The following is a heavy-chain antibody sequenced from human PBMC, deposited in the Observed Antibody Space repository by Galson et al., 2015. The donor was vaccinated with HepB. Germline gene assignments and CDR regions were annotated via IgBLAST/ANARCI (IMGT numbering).Heavy chain of an antibody. CDR1: GFTFSSYS. D-gene: IGHD3-10*01. V-gene: IGHV3-21*01. J-gene: IGHJ4*02. CDR2: ISSSSSYI. Sequence: SLRLSCAASGFTFSSYSMNWVRQAPGKGLEWVSSISSSSSYIYYADSVKGRFTISRDNAKNSLYLQMNSLRAEDTAVYYCARDGRGSIPFDYWGQGVLVIVSS. CDR3: ARDGRGSIPFDY.